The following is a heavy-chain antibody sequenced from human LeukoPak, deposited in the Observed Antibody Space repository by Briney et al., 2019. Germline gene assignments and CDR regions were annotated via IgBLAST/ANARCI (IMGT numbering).Heavy chain of an antibody. J-gene: IGHJ3*01. CDR2: IKGSGDGT. Sequence: GGSLRLSCAASGFTFRNYAMTWIRQAPGKGLEWVSSIKGSGDGTSYADSVRGRFTMSRDNSKDTLYLQMDSLRAEDTAIYFCGRDPNGDYVGAFEFWGQGTLVTVSS. V-gene: IGHV3-23*01. CDR3: GRDPNGDYVGAFEF. CDR1: GFTFRNYA. D-gene: IGHD4-17*01.